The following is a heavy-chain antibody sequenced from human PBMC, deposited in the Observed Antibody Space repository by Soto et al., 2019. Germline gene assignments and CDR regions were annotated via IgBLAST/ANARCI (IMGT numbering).Heavy chain of an antibody. CDR2: ISAYNGNT. CDR1: GYTFTSYG. CDR3: ARDEDY. J-gene: IGHJ4*02. Sequence: ASVKVSCKASGYTFTSYGISWVRQAPGQRLEWMGWISAYNGNTNYAQKLQGRVTITRDTSASTAYMELSSLRSEDTAVYYCARDEDYWGQGTLVTVSS. V-gene: IGHV1-18*01.